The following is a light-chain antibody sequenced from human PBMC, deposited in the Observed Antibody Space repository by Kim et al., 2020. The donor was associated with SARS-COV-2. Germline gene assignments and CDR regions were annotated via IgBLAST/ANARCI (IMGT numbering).Light chain of an antibody. CDR1: NSDIGGYNS. J-gene: IGLJ3*02. V-gene: IGLV2-14*03. CDR2: DVS. Sequence: GQLITISCTGANSDIGGYNSVSWYQQHPGKTPKLMIYDVSKRPSGVSDRFSGSKSGYTASLTISGLQAEDEGDYYCSSYTRSSTLVFGGWTQLTVL. CDR3: SSYTRSSTLV.